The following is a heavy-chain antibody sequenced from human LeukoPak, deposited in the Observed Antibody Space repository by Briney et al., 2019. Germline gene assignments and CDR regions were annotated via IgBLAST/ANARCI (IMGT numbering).Heavy chain of an antibody. J-gene: IGHJ4*02. D-gene: IGHD3-22*01. Sequence: PGGSLRLSCAASGFTFSSYALSWVRQTPGKGLEWVSAISGSGGHTYYADSVKGRFTISRDNSKNALYLQMNSLRAEDTALYYCARSPPSYYYDSGGYYYDFWGQGTLVTVSS. CDR3: ARSPPSYYYDSGGYYYDF. CDR1: GFTFSSYA. V-gene: IGHV3-23*01. CDR2: ISGSGGHT.